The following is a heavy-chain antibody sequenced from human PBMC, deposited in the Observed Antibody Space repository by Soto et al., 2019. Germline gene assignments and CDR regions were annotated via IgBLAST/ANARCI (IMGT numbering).Heavy chain of an antibody. J-gene: IGHJ3*02. CDR2: IYPGDSDA. Sequence: ESLTISFTVSGNTFINHWIALVRQMPGKGLEWMGIIYPGDSDARYSPSFGGQVTISVDKSITTAYLQWSSLEASDSAMYYCARQGDMAATPADAFDIWGQGTMVTV. CDR3: ARQGDMAATPADAFDI. D-gene: IGHD3-16*01. V-gene: IGHV5-51*01. CDR1: GNTFINHW.